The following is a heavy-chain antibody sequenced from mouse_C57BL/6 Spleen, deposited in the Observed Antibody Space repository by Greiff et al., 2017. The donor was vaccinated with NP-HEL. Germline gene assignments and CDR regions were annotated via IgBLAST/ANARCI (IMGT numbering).Heavy chain of an antibody. CDR3: AVSPLTGSFDY. V-gene: IGHV1-26*01. CDR1: GYTFTDYY. D-gene: IGHD4-1*01. Sequence: EVQLQQSGPELVKPGASVKISCKASGYTFTDYYMNWVKQSHGKSLEWIGDINPNNGGTSYNQKFKGKATLTVDKSSSTAYMELRSPTSEDSAVYYCAVSPLTGSFDYWGQGTTLTVSS. J-gene: IGHJ2*01. CDR2: INPNNGGT.